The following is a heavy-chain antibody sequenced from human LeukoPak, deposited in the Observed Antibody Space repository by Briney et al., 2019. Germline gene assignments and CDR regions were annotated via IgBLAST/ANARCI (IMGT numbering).Heavy chain of an antibody. D-gene: IGHD4-11*01. CDR2: IYYSGST. J-gene: IGHJ6*03. Sequence: SQTLSLTCTVSGGSISSGDYYWSWIRQPPGKGLEWIGYIYYSGSTYYNPSLKSRVTISVDTSKNQFSLKLSSVTAADTAVYYCARVVYSSYYYYYYYMDVWGKGTTVTVSS. CDR1: GGSISSGDYY. CDR3: ARVVYSSYYYYYYYMDV. V-gene: IGHV4-30-4*08.